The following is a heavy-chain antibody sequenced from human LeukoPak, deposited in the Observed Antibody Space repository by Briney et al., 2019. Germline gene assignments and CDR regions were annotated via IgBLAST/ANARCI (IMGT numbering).Heavy chain of an antibody. CDR1: GFTVSSNY. D-gene: IGHD3-9*01. CDR3: AKDTQGLRYFDWSLTPFDY. Sequence: QPGGSLRLSCVASGFTVSSNYMSWVRQAPGKGLEWVSVIYSGGSTYYADSVKGRFTISKDNSKNTLYLQMNSLRAEDTAVYYCAKDTQGLRYFDWSLTPFDYWGQGTLVTVSS. CDR2: IYSGGST. J-gene: IGHJ4*02. V-gene: IGHV3-66*01.